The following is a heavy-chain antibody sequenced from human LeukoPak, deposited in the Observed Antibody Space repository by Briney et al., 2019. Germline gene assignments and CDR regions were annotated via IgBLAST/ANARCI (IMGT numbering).Heavy chain of an antibody. J-gene: IGHJ4*02. Sequence: ASVKVSCKASGYTFTGYYMHWVRQAPGQGLEWMGWINPNSGGTNYAQKFQGRVTMTRDTSISTAYMELSRLRSDDTAVYYCAREDREGYYDSSGYYWYWGQGTLVTVSS. CDR2: INPNSGGT. D-gene: IGHD3-22*01. CDR1: GYTFTGYY. CDR3: AREDREGYYDSSGYYWY. V-gene: IGHV1-2*02.